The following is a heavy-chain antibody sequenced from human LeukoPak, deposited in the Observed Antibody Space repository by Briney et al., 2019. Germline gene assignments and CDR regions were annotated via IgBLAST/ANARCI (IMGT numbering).Heavy chain of an antibody. CDR3: ATTTLSGSYYGGHYYFDY. J-gene: IGHJ4*02. V-gene: IGHV3-30*03. CDR2: ISYDGSNK. D-gene: IGHD1-26*01. Sequence: GSLRLSCAASGFTFSSYGMHWVRQAPGKGLEWVAVISYDGSNKYYADSVKGRFTISRDNAKNSLYLQMNSLRAEDTAVYYCATTTLSGSYYGGHYYFDYWGQGTLVTVSS. CDR1: GFTFSSYG.